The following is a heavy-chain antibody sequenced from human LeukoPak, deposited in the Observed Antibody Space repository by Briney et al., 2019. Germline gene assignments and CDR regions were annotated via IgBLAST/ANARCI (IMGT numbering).Heavy chain of an antibody. V-gene: IGHV4-4*07. CDR2: VYSSGST. CDR1: GGSISSYY. J-gene: IGHJ6*03. D-gene: IGHD3-16*01. Sequence: SETLSLTCTVSGGSISSYYWSWIRQPAGEGLECIGRVYSSGSTNYNPSLKSRVTISVDTSKNQFSLKVSSVTAADTAVYYCARVKDPGGYYYYYYMDIWGKGNTVTVSS. CDR3: ARVKDPGGYYYYYYMDI.